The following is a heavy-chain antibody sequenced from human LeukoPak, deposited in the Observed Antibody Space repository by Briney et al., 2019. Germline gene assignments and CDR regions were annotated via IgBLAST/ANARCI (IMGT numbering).Heavy chain of an antibody. CDR1: AFIFSGHW. J-gene: IGHJ6*02. D-gene: IGHD3-3*01. CDR2: IKEDGSER. CDR3: ARDQKHYDFWSGYPRGYYYYGMDV. Sequence: GGSLRLSCEGSAFIFSGHWMNWVRQTPGKGLEWVASIKEDGSERQCVDSVKGRFSISRDNTKGSLFLQLNSLRAEDTAVYYCARDQKHYDFWSGYPRGYYYYGMDVWGQGTTVTVSS. V-gene: IGHV3-7*03.